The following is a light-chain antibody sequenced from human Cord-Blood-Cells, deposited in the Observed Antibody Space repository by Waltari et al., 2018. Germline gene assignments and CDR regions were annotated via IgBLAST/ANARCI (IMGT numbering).Light chain of an antibody. CDR3: QQYNNWLFT. J-gene: IGKJ3*01. CDR2: GAS. V-gene: IGKV3-15*01. Sequence: EIVMTQSPATLSVSPGERATLSCRASQSVSSNLAWYQQKPGQAPRLLIYGASTRATGIPARFSSSESGTEFTLTISSLQSEDFAVYYCQQYNNWLFTFGPGTKVDIK. CDR1: QSVSSN.